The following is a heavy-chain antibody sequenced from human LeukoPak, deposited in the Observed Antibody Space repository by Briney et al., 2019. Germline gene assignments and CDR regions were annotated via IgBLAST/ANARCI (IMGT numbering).Heavy chain of an antibody. Sequence: GGSLRLSCAASGFTFSIYGMHWVRQAPGKGLEWVAFIRYDGSNRYYAYSVKGRFTISRDNSKNTLYLQMNSLRAEDRAVYYCAKGLQGRLGELSVDYWGQGTLVTVSS. V-gene: IGHV3-30*02. J-gene: IGHJ4*02. CDR1: GFTFSIYG. D-gene: IGHD3-16*02. CDR3: AKGLQGRLGELSVDY. CDR2: IRYDGSNR.